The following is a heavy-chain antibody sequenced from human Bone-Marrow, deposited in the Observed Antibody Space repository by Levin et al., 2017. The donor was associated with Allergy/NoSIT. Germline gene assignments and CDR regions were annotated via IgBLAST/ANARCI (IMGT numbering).Heavy chain of an antibody. V-gene: IGHV4-59*01. J-gene: IGHJ4*02. D-gene: IGHD6-13*01. CDR3: ARDEGIATGGIDN. Sequence: SETLSLTCTVSGDSISEYYWSWIRQPPGKGLEWIGYIYHSGNTNANPSLKSRVTISMDTSKNQFSLKLNSVTAADTAVYYCARDEGIATGGIDNWGQGTLVTVSS. CDR1: GDSISEYY. CDR2: IYHSGNT.